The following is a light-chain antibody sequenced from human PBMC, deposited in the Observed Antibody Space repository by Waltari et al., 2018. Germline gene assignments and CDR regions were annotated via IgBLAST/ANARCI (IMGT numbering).Light chain of an antibody. CDR1: SSDVGGYNY. CDR3: SSYTSSSTFGV. J-gene: IGLJ2*01. Sequence: QSALTQPASVSGSPGQSITIPCTGTSSDVGGYNYVSWYQQHPGKAPKLMIYDVSKRPSGVSNRFSGSKSGNTASLTISGLQDEDEADYYCSSYTSSSTFGVFGGGTKLTVL. CDR2: DVS. V-gene: IGLV2-14*01.